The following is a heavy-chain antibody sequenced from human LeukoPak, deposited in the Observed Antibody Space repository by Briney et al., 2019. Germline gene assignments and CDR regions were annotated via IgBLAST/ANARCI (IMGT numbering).Heavy chain of an antibody. Sequence: PGGSLRLSCAASGFTFSSYAMSWVRQAPGKGLEWVSAISGSGGSTYYADSVKGRFTISRDNSKNTLYLQMNSLRAEDTAVYYCTKGGGYSGYEIFDYWGQGTLVTVSS. CDR3: TKGGGYSGYEIFDY. J-gene: IGHJ4*02. CDR2: ISGSGGST. CDR1: GFTFSSYA. V-gene: IGHV3-23*01. D-gene: IGHD5-12*01.